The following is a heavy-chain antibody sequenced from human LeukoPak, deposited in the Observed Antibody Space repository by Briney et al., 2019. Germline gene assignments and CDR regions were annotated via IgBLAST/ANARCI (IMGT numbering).Heavy chain of an antibody. D-gene: IGHD6-19*01. CDR3: ARDREEWLDYYYYYGMDV. Sequence: GASVKVSCKASGYTFTSYGISWVRQAPGQGLEWMGWISAYNGNTNYAQKLQGRVTMTTDTSTSTAYMELRSLRSDDTAVYYCARDREEWLDYYYYYGMDVWGQGTTVTVSS. V-gene: IGHV1-18*01. CDR1: GYTFTSYG. J-gene: IGHJ6*02. CDR2: ISAYNGNT.